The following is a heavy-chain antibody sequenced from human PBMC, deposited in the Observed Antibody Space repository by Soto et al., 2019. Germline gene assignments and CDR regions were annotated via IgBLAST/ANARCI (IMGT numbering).Heavy chain of an antibody. J-gene: IGHJ4*02. CDR3: AKRSSSSTFDY. CDR1: GFTFSSYA. Sequence: EVQLLESGGGLVQPGESLRLSCAASGFTFSSYAMSWARRAQGKGLEWVSVISGRDDSTYYADSGKGRFTISRDNSKNTLYLQMNSLRAEDTAVYYCAKRSSSSTFDYWGQGTLVTVSS. D-gene: IGHD6-6*01. V-gene: IGHV3-23*01. CDR2: ISGRDDST.